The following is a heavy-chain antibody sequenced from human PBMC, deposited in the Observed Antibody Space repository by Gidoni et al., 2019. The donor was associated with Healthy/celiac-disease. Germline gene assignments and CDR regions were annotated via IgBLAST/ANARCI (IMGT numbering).Heavy chain of an antibody. CDR1: GFTFGDYA. Sequence: EVQLVESGGGLVKPGRSLSLSCPASGFTFGDYAMSWFRQAPGKGLEWVGFIRSKAYGGTTEYAASVKGRFTISRDDSKSIAYLQMNSLKTEDTAVYYCTRDGSSLVVVITTLHYFDYWGQGTLVTVSS. CDR2: IRSKAYGGTT. J-gene: IGHJ4*02. CDR3: TRDGSSLVVVITTLHYFDY. D-gene: IGHD3-22*01. V-gene: IGHV3-49*05.